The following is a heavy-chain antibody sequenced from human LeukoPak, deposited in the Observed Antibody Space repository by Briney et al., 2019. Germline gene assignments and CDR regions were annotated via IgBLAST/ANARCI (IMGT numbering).Heavy chain of an antibody. CDR2: IYYSGST. D-gene: IGHD3-3*01. J-gene: IGHJ5*02. V-gene: IGHV4-39*01. Sequence: SETLSLTCTVSGCSISSSSYYWGWIRQPPGKGLEWIESIYYSGSTYYNPSVKNRVTISVDTSKNQISLKRSSVTAADTAVCCCAGRGITIFGVVYSEFWCDPWGQGTLVTVSS. CDR3: AGRGITIFGVVYSEFWCDP. CDR1: GCSISSSSYY.